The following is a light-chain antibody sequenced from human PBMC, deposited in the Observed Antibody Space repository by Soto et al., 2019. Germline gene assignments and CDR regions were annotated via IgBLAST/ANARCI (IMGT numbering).Light chain of an antibody. CDR1: QSISSY. Sequence: DIQMTQSPSSLSASVGDRVTITCRSSQSISSYLNWYQQKPGKAPKLLIYAASRLQSGVPSMFSGSGSGTDFTLTISSLQPEDFATYYCQQSYRTPPTFGQGTKVEIK. J-gene: IGKJ1*01. CDR2: AAS. CDR3: QQSYRTPPT. V-gene: IGKV1-39*01.